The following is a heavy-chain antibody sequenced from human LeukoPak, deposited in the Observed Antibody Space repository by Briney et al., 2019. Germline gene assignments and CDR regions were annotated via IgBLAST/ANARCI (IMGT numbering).Heavy chain of an antibody. D-gene: IGHD3-22*01. J-gene: IGHJ5*02. Sequence: QPGGSLRLSCAASGFTFHTYAMSWVRQAPGKGPEWVSSISGTGRTTYYADSVKGRFTVSKDNSKNTLYLQMSSLRAEDTAVYYCAKDKEDYYDSSGYNWFDPRGQGTLVTVSS. CDR3: AKDKEDYYDSSGYNWFDP. CDR2: ISGTGRTT. CDR1: GFTFHTYA. V-gene: IGHV3-23*01.